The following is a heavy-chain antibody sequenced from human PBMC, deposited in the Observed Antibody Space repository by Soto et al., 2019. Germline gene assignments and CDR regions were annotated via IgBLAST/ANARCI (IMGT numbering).Heavy chain of an antibody. J-gene: IGHJ4*02. Sequence: QVQLQQWGAGLLKPSETLSLTCAVYGGSFSGYYWSWIRQPPGKGLEWIGEINHSGSTNYNPSLTSRXXRXVXXSTKQFSLKLSHVPAADTAVYYCARIAVAGTVLDYWGQGTLVTVSS. CDR2: INHSGST. V-gene: IGHV4-34*01. D-gene: IGHD6-19*01. CDR1: GGSFSGYY. CDR3: ARIAVAGTVLDY.